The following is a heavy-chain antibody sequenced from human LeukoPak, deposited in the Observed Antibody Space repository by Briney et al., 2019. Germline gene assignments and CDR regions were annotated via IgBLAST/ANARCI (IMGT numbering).Heavy chain of an antibody. CDR2: IIPIFGTA. CDR3: ARTYYDFWSGFSKGSVDY. V-gene: IGHV1-69*05. J-gene: IGHJ4*02. D-gene: IGHD3-3*01. Sequence: SVKVSCKASGGTFSSYAISWVRQAPGQGLEWMGRIIPIFGTANYAQEFQGRVTITTDESTSTAYMELSSLRSEDTAVYYCARTYYDFWSGFSKGSVDYWGQGTLVTVSS. CDR1: GGTFSSYA.